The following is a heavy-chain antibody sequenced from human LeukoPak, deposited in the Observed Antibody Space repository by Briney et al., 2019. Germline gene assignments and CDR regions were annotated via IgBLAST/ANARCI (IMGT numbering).Heavy chain of an antibody. CDR3: ARELRYFDWSKGDYGMDV. V-gene: IGHV3-13*04. D-gene: IGHD3-9*01. CDR2: IGTAGDT. CDR1: GFTFSSYD. J-gene: IGHJ6*02. Sequence: GGSLRLSCAASGFTFSSYDMHWVRQATGKGLERVSAIGTAGDTYYPGSVKGRFTISRENAKNSLYLQTNSLRAGDTAVYYCARELRYFDWSKGDYGMDVWGQGTTVTVSS.